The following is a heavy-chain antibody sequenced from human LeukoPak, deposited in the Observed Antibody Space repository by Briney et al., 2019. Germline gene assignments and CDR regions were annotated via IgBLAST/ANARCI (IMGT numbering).Heavy chain of an antibody. CDR2: ITSNSVHL. V-gene: IGHV3-9*01. CDR1: GFTFDECA. D-gene: IGHD1-26*01. J-gene: IGHJ4*02. CDR3: IKGPPASSGSYYSFQY. Sequence: GGSLRLSCAASGFTFDECAMHWVRQPPGKGLEWVSVITSNSVHLGYADSVKGRFTISRDNAKSSLYLQMNSLSAEDTALYYCIKGPPASSGSYYSFQYWGQGALVTVSS.